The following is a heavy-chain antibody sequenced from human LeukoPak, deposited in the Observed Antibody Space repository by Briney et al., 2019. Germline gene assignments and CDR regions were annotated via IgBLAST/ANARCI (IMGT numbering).Heavy chain of an antibody. CDR3: ARGRIAAAAPSNMDV. D-gene: IGHD6-13*01. J-gene: IGHJ6*02. CDR2: ISYDGSNK. Sequence: SGGSLRLSCAASGFTVSSNYMSWVRQAPGKGLEWVAVISYDGSNKYYADSVKGRFTISRDNSKNTLYLQMNSLRAEDTAVYYCARGRIAAAAPSNMDVWGQGTTVTVSS. CDR1: GFTVSSNY. V-gene: IGHV3-30-3*01.